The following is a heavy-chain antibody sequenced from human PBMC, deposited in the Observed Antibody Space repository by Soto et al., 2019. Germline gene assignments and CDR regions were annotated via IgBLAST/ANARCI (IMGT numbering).Heavy chain of an antibody. V-gene: IGHV4-30-2*01. Sequence: QLQLQESGSGLVKPSQNLSLTCAVPGCSLSSVGYSWGWIRQPPGKGMEWIGYIYHSGSTYYNRSLMSRVTIAVDRSENRFALKLSSVTAAETAVYYCAGVPDYWGQGDLVTVSS. CDR2: IYHSGST. J-gene: IGHJ4*02. CDR1: GCSLSSVGYS. CDR3: AGVPDY.